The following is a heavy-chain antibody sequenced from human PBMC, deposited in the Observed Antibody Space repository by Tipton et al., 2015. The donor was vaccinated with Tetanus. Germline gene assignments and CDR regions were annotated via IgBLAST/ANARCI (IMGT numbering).Heavy chain of an antibody. CDR2: ISTNGGTI. D-gene: IGHD3-10*01. Sequence: SLRLSCTASGFTFSDYYMSWIRQTPGKGLEWVSYISTNGGTIYYADSVKGRFTISRDNAKNSLYLQMYSLRAEDSAVYYCARGQTYFPYWGQGTLVTVSS. CDR1: GFTFSDYY. V-gene: IGHV3-11*01. J-gene: IGHJ4*02. CDR3: ARGQTYFPY.